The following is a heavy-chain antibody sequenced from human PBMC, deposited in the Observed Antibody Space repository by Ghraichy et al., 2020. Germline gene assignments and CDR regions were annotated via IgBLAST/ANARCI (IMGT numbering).Heavy chain of an antibody. Sequence: SETLSLTCTVSGGSISSYYWSWIRQPPGKGLEWIGYIYYSGSTNYNPSLKSRVTISVDTSKNQFSLKLSSVTAADTAVYYCARDAGFGDVGFDYWGQGTLVTVSS. CDR1: GGSISSYY. V-gene: IGHV4-59*01. CDR3: ARDAGFGDVGFDY. D-gene: IGHD3-10*01. CDR2: IYYSGST. J-gene: IGHJ4*02.